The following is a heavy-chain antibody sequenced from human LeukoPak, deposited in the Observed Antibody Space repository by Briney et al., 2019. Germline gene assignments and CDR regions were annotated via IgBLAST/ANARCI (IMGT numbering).Heavy chain of an antibody. CDR1: GFTFSNYW. D-gene: IGHD2-2*01. Sequence: PGGSLRLSCAASGFTFSNYWMTRVRQAPGKGLEWVANIKQDGSEKNYVDSVKGRFTISRDNAQNSLYLQMNSLRAEDTAVYYCASTATCSFWGQGTMVTVSS. V-gene: IGHV3-7*01. CDR3: ASTATCSF. CDR2: IKQDGSEK. J-gene: IGHJ3*01.